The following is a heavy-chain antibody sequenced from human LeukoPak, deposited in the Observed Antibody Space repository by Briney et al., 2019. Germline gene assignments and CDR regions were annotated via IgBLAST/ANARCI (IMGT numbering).Heavy chain of an antibody. V-gene: IGHV3-7*01. CDR1: GFTFSSYW. J-gene: IGHJ4*02. CDR2: IKQDGSEK. CDR3: ARDPNGFWSGYYFDS. D-gene: IGHD3-3*01. Sequence: PGGSLRLSCAASGFTFSSYWMNWVRQAPGKGLEWVANIKQDGSEKHYVDSVKGRFTISRDSAKNSLYLQMNSLRAEDTAVYYCARDPNGFWSGYYFDSWGQGTLVTVSS.